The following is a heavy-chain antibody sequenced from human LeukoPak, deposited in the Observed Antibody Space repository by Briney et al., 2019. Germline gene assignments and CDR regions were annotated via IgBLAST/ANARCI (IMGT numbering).Heavy chain of an antibody. V-gene: IGHV3-30*02. CDR2: IRYDGSNK. J-gene: IGHJ3*02. CDR1: GFTFSSYG. CDR3: AKDRLTYYYDSSGYSHDAFDI. Sequence: GGSLRLSCAASGFTFSSYGMHWVRQAPGKGLEWVAFIRYDGSNKYYADSVKGRFTISRDNSKNTLYLQMNSLRAEDTAVYYCAKDRLTYYYDSSGYSHDAFDIWGQGTMVTVSS. D-gene: IGHD3-22*01.